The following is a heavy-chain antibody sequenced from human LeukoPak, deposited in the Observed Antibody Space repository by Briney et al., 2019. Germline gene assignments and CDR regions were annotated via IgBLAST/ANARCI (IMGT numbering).Heavy chain of an antibody. V-gene: IGHV4-59*01. CDR3: ARVGYGDYSNWFDP. D-gene: IGHD4-17*01. Sequence: PSETLSLTGTVSGGSISSYYWSWIRQPPGKGLEWIGYIYYSGSTNYNPSLKSRVTISVDTSKNQFSLKLSSVTAADTAVYYCARVGYGDYSNWFDPWGQGTLVTVSS. CDR1: GGSISSYY. CDR2: IYYSGST. J-gene: IGHJ5*02.